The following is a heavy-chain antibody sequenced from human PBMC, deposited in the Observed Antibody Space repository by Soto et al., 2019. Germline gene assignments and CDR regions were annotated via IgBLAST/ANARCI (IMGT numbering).Heavy chain of an antibody. CDR3: ARMIVGRSGAYYFDC. V-gene: IGHV2-70*11. CDR2: IDCDDAK. CDR1: GFSLSASRMS. D-gene: IGHD1-26*01. J-gene: IGHJ4*02. Sequence: SGPTLVNPTQTLTLTCTFSGFSLSASRMSISWIRQPPGKALEWLARIDCDDAKYFNTSLKTRLTVSKDTSKTQVVLTMTNMDSVDTGTYYCARMIVGRSGAYYFDCWGQGILVTVSS.